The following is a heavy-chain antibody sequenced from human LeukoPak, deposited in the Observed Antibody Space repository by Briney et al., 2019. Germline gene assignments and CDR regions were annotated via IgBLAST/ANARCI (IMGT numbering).Heavy chain of an antibody. D-gene: IGHD6-19*01. CDR3: ARSPYTSGWHGVGY. Sequence: PGGSLRLSCAASGFTFSRYSMNWVRQAPGKGLEWVSSINYSGSTIYYADSVKGRFTISRENAENSLYLQLNSLRAGDTAVYHCARSPYTSGWHGVGYWGQGTLVTVSS. J-gene: IGHJ4*02. CDR1: GFTFSRYS. V-gene: IGHV3-48*04. CDR2: INYSGSTI.